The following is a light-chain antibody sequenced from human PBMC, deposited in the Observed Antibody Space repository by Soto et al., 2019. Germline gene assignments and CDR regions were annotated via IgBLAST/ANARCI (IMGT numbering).Light chain of an antibody. J-gene: IGKJ1*01. Sequence: DIVMTQSPDSLAVSLGERATINCKSSQSVLYSSNNKNYLAWYQQKPGQPPKLLIYWASTRESGVPDRFSGSGSGTDFTLTNSSPQAEDVAVYYGQQYYSTPLTFGQGTKVEIK. CDR2: WAS. CDR1: QSVLYSSNNKNY. V-gene: IGKV4-1*01. CDR3: QQYYSTPLT.